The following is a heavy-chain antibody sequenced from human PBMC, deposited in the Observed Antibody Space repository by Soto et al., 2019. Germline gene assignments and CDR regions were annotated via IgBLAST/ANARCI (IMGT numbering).Heavy chain of an antibody. D-gene: IGHD2-2*01. Sequence: EVQLLASGGGLVQPGGSLRPSCTASEFTFNNYPMSWVRQAPGKGLEWVSVISGGGYTTYYSDSVKGRLTISRDNYKKMLYLQMNSLSAEDTAVYFCAQELLVPDAFDYCGQRTLVTVSS. CDR3: AQELLVPDAFDY. J-gene: IGHJ4*02. CDR1: EFTFNNYP. V-gene: IGHV3-23*01. CDR2: ISGGGYTT.